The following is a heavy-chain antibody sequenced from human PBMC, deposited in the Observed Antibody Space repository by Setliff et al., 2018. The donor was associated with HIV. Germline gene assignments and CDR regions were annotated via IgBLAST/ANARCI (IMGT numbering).Heavy chain of an antibody. CDR3: AAGPFNWGQYF. CDR1: GYTFTDRF. D-gene: IGHD3-16*01. Sequence: GASVKVSCKASGYTFTDRFITWFQQAPGKGLEWMGRRYPRGDGTIYAERFRGRLSFSADMSTDTAYMELDNLKSEDTAMYFCAAGPFNWGQYFWGHGTLVNVSS. V-gene: IGHV1-69-2*01. CDR2: RYPRGDGT. J-gene: IGHJ4*01.